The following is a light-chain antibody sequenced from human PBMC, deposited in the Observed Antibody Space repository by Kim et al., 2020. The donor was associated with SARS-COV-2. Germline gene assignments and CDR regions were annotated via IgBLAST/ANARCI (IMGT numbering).Light chain of an antibody. Sequence: SVGDRVTITCQASQDIINYLNWYEQNPGKAPKLLIYDASNLETGVPSRFSGSGSGTDFTFTISSLQPEDIATYYCQQYDNLLPLTFGGGTKVDIK. CDR2: DAS. CDR1: QDIINY. V-gene: IGKV1-33*01. J-gene: IGKJ4*01. CDR3: QQYDNLLPLT.